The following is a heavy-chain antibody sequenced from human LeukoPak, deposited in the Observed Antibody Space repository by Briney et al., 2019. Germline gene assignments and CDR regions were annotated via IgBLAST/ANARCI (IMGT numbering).Heavy chain of an antibody. CDR3: ARGTYYYGSGSYYFDY. J-gene: IGHJ4*02. Sequence: SETLSLTCAVYGGSFSGYYWSWIRRPPGKGLEWIGEINHSGSTNYNPSLKSRVTISVDTSKNQFSLKLSSVTAADTAVYYCARGTYYYGSGSYYFDYWGQGTLVTVSS. CDR1: GGSFSGYY. CDR2: INHSGST. D-gene: IGHD3-10*01. V-gene: IGHV4-34*01.